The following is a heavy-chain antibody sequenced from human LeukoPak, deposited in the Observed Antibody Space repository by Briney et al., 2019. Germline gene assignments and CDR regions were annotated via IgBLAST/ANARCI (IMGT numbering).Heavy chain of an antibody. CDR3: AKTRGYYYDSSGYLTPPFYFDY. V-gene: IGHV3-23*01. D-gene: IGHD3-22*01. CDR1: GFTFSSYA. CDR2: ISGSGGST. Sequence: GGSLRLSCAASGFTFSSYAMSWVRQAPGKGLEWVSAISGSGGSTYYADSVEGRFTISRDNSKNTLYLQMNSLRAEDTAVYYCAKTRGYYYDSSGYLTPPFYFDYWGQGTLVTVSS. J-gene: IGHJ4*02.